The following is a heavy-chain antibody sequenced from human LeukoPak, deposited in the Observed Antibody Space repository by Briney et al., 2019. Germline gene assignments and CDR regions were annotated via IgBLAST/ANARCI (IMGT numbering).Heavy chain of an antibody. V-gene: IGHV4-30-2*01. Sequence: SETLSLTCAVSGGSISSGGYSWSWIRQPPGKGLEWIGYIYHSGSTYYNPSLKSRVTISVDRSKNQFSLKLSSVTAADTAVYYCARGTYYFDTSAHETDDYWGQGTLVTVSS. CDR1: GGSISSGGYS. CDR3: ARGTYYFDTSAHETDDY. D-gene: IGHD3-22*01. J-gene: IGHJ4*02. CDR2: IYHSGST.